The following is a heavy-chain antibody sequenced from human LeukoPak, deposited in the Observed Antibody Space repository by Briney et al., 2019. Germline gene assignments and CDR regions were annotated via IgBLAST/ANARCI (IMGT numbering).Heavy chain of an antibody. CDR2: ISGSGGST. Sequence: PGGSLRLSCAASGFTFSSYAMSWVRQAPGKGLEWVSAISGSGGSTYYADSVKGRFTISRDNSKNTLYWKMNSLSDEETAVYYCAKDPGFGVVSDWGQGTLVPVSS. CDR3: AKDPGFGVVSD. V-gene: IGHV3-23*01. D-gene: IGHD2-2*01. J-gene: IGHJ4*02. CDR1: GFTFSSYA.